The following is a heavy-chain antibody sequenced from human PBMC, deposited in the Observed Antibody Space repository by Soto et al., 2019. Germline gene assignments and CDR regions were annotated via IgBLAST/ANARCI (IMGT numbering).Heavy chain of an antibody. V-gene: IGHV1-8*01. CDR2: INPNSGNI. D-gene: IGHD3-10*01. J-gene: IGHJ4*02. CDR3: ARCRSSGSYYLLDY. Sequence: ASVKVSCKASGNTFTSYDINWVRQATGHGLEWMGWINPNSGNIGYAQKFQGRVTMTRDTDIRKAYMEVSRLRSDDTAVYYCARCRSSGSYYLLDYWGQGTLVTVSS. CDR1: GNTFTSYD.